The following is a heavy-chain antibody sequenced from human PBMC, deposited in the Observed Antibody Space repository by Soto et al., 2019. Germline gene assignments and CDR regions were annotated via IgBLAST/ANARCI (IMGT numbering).Heavy chain of an antibody. D-gene: IGHD6-19*01. CDR2: VYFVGNS. CDR3: ARGPYSSGWYAVDY. CDR1: GDSISSASYF. Sequence: SETLSLTCTVSGDSISSASYFWGWIRQPPGKGLEWIGSVYFVGNSYYNPSLKSRVSISVDASKNQFSLKLSSVTAADTAVYYCARGPYSSGWYAVDYWGQGTMVTVSS. J-gene: IGHJ4*02. V-gene: IGHV4-39*07.